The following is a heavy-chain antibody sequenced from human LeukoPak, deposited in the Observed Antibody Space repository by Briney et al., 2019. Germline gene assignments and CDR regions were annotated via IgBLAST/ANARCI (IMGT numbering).Heavy chain of an antibody. CDR3: ARVSLRRTRTPGWGGAFDI. V-gene: IGHV3-7*01. CDR1: GFTFSSYW. J-gene: IGHJ3*02. D-gene: IGHD3-16*01. Sequence: GGSLRLSCAASGFTFSSYWMSWVRQAPGKGLEWVANIKQDGSEKYYVDSVKGRFTISRENAKKSLYLQMNSLRAEDTAVYYCARVSLRRTRTPGWGGAFDIWGQGTMVTVSS. CDR2: IKQDGSEK.